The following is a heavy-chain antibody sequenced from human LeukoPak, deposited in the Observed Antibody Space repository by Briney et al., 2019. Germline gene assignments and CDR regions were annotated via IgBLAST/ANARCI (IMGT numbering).Heavy chain of an antibody. V-gene: IGHV6-1*01. J-gene: IGHJ4*02. CDR1: VDSVSSNGAS. D-gene: IGHD3-3*01. CDR3: GRETDFGVVTN. CDR2: TSYRSQQWHS. Sequence: SQTLSLTCAISVDSVSSNGASWNWIRQSPSRGLEWLGWTSYRSQQWHSDYAPSVKGRITLDPDTSKNQFSLQRNSMTPEDTAVYYCGRETDFGVVTNWGQGTLVTVSP.